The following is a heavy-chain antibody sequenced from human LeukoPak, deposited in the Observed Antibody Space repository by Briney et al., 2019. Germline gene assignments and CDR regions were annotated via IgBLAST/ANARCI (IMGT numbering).Heavy chain of an antibody. D-gene: IGHD6-19*01. Sequence: PGGSLRLSCATSGFTLRSYGMHWVRQAPAKGLDWVAIIAHDGVNKYYTDSVKGRFPISRDNSGNTLFLQMNSLRPEDTAVYYCARDWGASGWYNWFDPWGQGTLVTVSS. CDR3: ARDWGASGWYNWFDP. CDR1: GFTLRSYG. J-gene: IGHJ5*02. CDR2: IAHDGVNK. V-gene: IGHV3-30*03.